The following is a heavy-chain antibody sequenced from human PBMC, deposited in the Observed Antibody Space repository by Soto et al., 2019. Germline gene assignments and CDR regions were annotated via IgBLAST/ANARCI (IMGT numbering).Heavy chain of an antibody. J-gene: IGHJ3*02. CDR1: GGSISSSSYY. V-gene: IGHV4-39*01. D-gene: IGHD1-26*01. Sequence: QLQLQESGPGLVKPSETLSLTCTVSGGSISSSSYYWGWIRQPPGKGLEWIGSIYYSGSTYYNPSLKSRVTISVDTSKNQFSLKLSSVTAADTAVYYCARSLGWELPYRHAFDIWGQGTMVTVSS. CDR2: IYYSGST. CDR3: ARSLGWELPYRHAFDI.